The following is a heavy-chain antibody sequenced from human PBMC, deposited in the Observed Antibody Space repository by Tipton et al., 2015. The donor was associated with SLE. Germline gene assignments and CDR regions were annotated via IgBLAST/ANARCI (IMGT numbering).Heavy chain of an antibody. CDR2: IYHSGST. D-gene: IGHD3-16*02. CDR1: GGSISSGGYS. CDR3: ARKKGVIAAFDY. V-gene: IGHV4-30-2*01. J-gene: IGHJ4*02. Sequence: TLSLTCAVSGGSISSGGYSWSWIRQPPGKGLEWIGYIYHSGSTYYNPSLKSRVTISVDRSKNQFSLKLRSVTAADTAVYYCARKKGVIAAFDYLGQGTLVTVPS.